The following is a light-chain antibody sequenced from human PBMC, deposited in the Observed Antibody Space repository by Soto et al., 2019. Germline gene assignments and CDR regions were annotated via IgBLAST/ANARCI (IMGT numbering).Light chain of an antibody. CDR2: EVT. J-gene: IGLJ1*01. Sequence: QSVLTQPPSASGSPGQSVAISCTGTSSDAGYHNSVSWYQQHPGKAPKLIIYEVTKRPSGVPDRFSGSKSGNTASLTVSGLQAEDEADYYCNSYAGSNNWGFGTGTKLTVL. CDR1: SSDAGYHNS. V-gene: IGLV2-8*01. CDR3: NSYAGSNNWG.